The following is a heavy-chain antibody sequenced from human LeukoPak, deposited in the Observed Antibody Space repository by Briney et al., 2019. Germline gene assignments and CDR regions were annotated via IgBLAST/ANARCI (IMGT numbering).Heavy chain of an antibody. Sequence: PSETLSLTCAVYGGSFSGYYWSWIRQPPGKGLEWIGEINHSGSTNYNPSLKSRVTISVDTSKNQVSLKLSSVTAADTAVYYCARDRVDYYDNSGYYPYYYYGLDVWGQGTAVTVSS. D-gene: IGHD3-22*01. V-gene: IGHV4-34*01. J-gene: IGHJ6*02. CDR2: INHSGST. CDR3: ARDRVDYYDNSGYYPYYYYGLDV. CDR1: GGSFSGYY.